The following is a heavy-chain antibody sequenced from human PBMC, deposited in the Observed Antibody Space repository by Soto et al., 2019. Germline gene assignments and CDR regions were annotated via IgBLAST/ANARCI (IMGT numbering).Heavy chain of an antibody. D-gene: IGHD6-13*01. V-gene: IGHV4-4*07. J-gene: IGHJ4*02. CDR2: IYASGNT. Sequence: QVQLQESGPGLVKPSETLSLTCTVSGASISDYYWSWIRQPAGKGLECIGRIYASGNTNYNPSLKSRVTMSVDTSKNQFSLTLNSVTAADTSVYYCARESSSALGTVEHWGRGTLVTVSS. CDR3: ARESSSALGTVEH. CDR1: GASISDYY.